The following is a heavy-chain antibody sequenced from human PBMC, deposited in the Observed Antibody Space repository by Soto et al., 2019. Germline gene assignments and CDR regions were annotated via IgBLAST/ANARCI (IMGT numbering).Heavy chain of an antibody. D-gene: IGHD3-3*01. CDR3: ARGPIVLRFLEWPYYMDV. CDR2: MNPNSGNT. Sequence: VKATCKASRYTITCSDINWVRHATAQGLEWMGWMNPNSGNTGYAQKFQGRVTMTRNTSISTAYMELSSLRSEDTAVYYCARGPIVLRFLEWPYYMDVWGKGTTVTVSS. CDR1: RYTITCSD. V-gene: IGHV1-8*01. J-gene: IGHJ6*03.